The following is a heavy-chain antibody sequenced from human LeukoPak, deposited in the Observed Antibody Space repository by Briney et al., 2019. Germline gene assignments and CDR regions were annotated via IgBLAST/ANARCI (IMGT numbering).Heavy chain of an antibody. CDR1: GYTFTGYY. V-gene: IGHV1-2*02. D-gene: IGHD2-15*01. Sequence: GASVKVSCKASGYTFTGYYMHWVRQAPGQGLEWMGWINPNSGGTNYAQKFQGRVTMTRDTSISTAYMELSRLRSDDTAVYYCARVKSQGWSSAFDIWGQGTMVTVSS. CDR2: INPNSGGT. CDR3: ARVKSQGWSSAFDI. J-gene: IGHJ3*02.